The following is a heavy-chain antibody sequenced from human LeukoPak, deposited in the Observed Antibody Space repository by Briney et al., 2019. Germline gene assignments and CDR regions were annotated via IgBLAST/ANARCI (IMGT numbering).Heavy chain of an antibody. V-gene: IGHV4-4*07. D-gene: IGHD6-6*01. CDR2: IYTSGST. CDR3: ARASSSRGNYYYYMDV. J-gene: IGHJ6*03. CDR1: GVSISSYY. Sequence: SETLSLTCTVSGVSISSYYWSWIRQPAGKGLEWLGRIYTSGSTNYNPSLKSRVTISVDKSKNQFSLKLSSVTAADTAVYYCARASSSRGNYYYYMDVWGKGTTVTVSS.